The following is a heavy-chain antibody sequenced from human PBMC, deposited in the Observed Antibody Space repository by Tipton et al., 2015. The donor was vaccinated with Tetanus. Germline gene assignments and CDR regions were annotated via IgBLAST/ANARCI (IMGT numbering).Heavy chain of an antibody. J-gene: IGHJ4*02. CDR2: IYHSGST. D-gene: IGHD2-15*01. V-gene: IGHV4-38-2*01. CDR3: ARTSYCSGGSCSSPADY. CDR1: GYSISSGYY. Sequence: TLSLTCAVSGYSISSGYYWGWIRQPPGKGLEWIGEIYHSGSTNYNPSRKSRVTISVDKSKNQFSLKLRSVTAADTAVYYCARTSYCSGGSCSSPADYWGQGTLVTVSS.